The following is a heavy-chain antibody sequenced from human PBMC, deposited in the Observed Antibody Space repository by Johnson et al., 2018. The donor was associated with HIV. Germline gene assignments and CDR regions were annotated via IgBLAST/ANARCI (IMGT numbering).Heavy chain of an antibody. CDR3: ARARWYLGGGSCCAFDI. CDR1: GFTFSYAW. D-gene: IGHD2-15*01. J-gene: IGHJ3*02. Sequence: VQLVESGGGLVKPGGSLRLSCAASGFTFSYAWMSWVRQAPGKGLAWVGRIKTKADGGTTDDAAPVKGRFTISRDDSKDTLYLQMNSLRAEDTAVYYCARARWYLGGGSCCAFDIWGQGTMVTVSS. CDR2: IKTKADGGTT. V-gene: IGHV3-15*01.